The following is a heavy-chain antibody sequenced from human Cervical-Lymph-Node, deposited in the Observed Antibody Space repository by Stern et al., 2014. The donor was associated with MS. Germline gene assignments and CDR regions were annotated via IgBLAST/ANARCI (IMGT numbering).Heavy chain of an antibody. D-gene: IGHD6-13*01. CDR1: GFSFSRYA. Sequence: VQLVESGGGVVQPGRSLRLSCAASGFSFSRYAMHWVRQAPGKGMEWGALIWYDVSNPYYADSGTAQFTISRDNFNNTLYLQMTCLSAEDTSVYYCASAYSSSHYYFDYWGQGTLVTVSS. J-gene: IGHJ4*02. CDR2: IWYDVSNP. V-gene: IGHV3-33*01. CDR3: ASAYSSSHYYFDY.